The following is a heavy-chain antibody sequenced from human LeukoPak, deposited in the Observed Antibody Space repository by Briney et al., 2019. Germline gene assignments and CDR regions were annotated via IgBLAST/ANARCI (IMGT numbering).Heavy chain of an antibody. CDR2: MNPNSGNT. V-gene: IGHV1-8*02. CDR3: ARGQESYDSSGYYYDPIPFDY. J-gene: IGHJ4*02. D-gene: IGHD3-22*01. Sequence: GESLKISCKGSGYSLTSYWIGWVRQATGQGLEWMGWMNPNSGNTGYAQKFQGRVTMTRNTSISTAYMELSSLRSEDTAVYYCARGQESYDSSGYYYDPIPFDYWGQGTLVTVSS. CDR1: GYSLTSYW.